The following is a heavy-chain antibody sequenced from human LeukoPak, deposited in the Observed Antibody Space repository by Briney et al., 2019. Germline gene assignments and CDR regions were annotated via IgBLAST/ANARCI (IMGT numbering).Heavy chain of an antibody. CDR1: AGSISSYY. Sequence: PSETLSLTCTVSAGSISSYYWSWIRQPAGKGLEWIGRIYTSGSTNYNPSLKSRVTMSVDTSKNQFSLKLSSVTAADTPVYYCARVLGSWYPRSWFDPWGQGTLVTVSS. D-gene: IGHD6-13*01. J-gene: IGHJ5*02. CDR3: ARVLGSWYPRSWFDP. CDR2: IYTSGST. V-gene: IGHV4-4*07.